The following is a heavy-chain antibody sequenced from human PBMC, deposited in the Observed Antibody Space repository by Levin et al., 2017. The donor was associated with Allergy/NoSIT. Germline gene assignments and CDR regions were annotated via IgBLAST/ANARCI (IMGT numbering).Heavy chain of an antibody. D-gene: IGHD2-15*01. CDR1: GFTFSSYW. J-gene: IGHJ5*02. Sequence: GGSLRLSCAASGFTFSSYWMSWVRQAPGKGLEWVANIKQDGSEKYYVDSVKGRFTISRDNAKNSLYLQMNSLRAEDTAVYYCARDIGYCSGGSCYGYNWFDPWGQGTLVTVSS. V-gene: IGHV3-7*04. CDR3: ARDIGYCSGGSCYGYNWFDP. CDR2: IKQDGSEK.